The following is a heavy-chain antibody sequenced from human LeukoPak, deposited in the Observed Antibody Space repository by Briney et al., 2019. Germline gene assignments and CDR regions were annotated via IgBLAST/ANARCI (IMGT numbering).Heavy chain of an antibody. Sequence: GGSLRLSCTASGFTFSSYDMTWVRLAPGKGLEWVSAISGSGGSTYYADSVKGRFTISRDNSKNTLYLQMSRLRADDTAVYYSAKGPHSSGWPSSFHYHGMDVWGQGTTVTVSS. J-gene: IGHJ6*02. CDR1: GFTFSSYD. D-gene: IGHD6-19*01. CDR3: AKGPHSSGWPSSFHYHGMDV. CDR2: ISGSGGST. V-gene: IGHV3-23*01.